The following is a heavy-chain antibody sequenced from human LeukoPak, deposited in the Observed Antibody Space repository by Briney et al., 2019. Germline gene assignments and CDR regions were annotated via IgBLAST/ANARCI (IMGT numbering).Heavy chain of an antibody. J-gene: IGHJ3*02. CDR3: ARDLDTMIVVAWNAFDI. D-gene: IGHD3-22*01. CDR2: ISYDGSNK. Sequence: QTGGSLRLSCAASGFTFSSYAMHWVRQAPGKGLEWVAVISYDGSNKYYADSVKGRFTISRDNSKNTLYLQMNSLRAEDTAVYYCARDLDTMIVVAWNAFDIWGQGTMVTVSS. V-gene: IGHV3-30*04. CDR1: GFTFSSYA.